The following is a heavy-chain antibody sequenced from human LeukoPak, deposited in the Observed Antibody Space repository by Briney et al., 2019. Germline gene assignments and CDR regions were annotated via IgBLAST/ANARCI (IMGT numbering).Heavy chain of an antibody. CDR1: GHTFTGYY. D-gene: IGHD3-10*01. CDR2: INPNSGGT. J-gene: IGHJ5*02. Sequence: ASVKVSCKASGHTFTGYYMHWVRQAPGQGPEWMGWINPNSGGTNYAQKFQGRVTMTRDTSISTAYMELSRLRSDDTAVYYCARAWFGELLAYDPWGQGTLVTVSS. V-gene: IGHV1-2*02. CDR3: ARAWFGELLAYDP.